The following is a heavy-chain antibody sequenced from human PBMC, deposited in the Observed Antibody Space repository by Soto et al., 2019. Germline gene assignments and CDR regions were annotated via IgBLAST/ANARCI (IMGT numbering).Heavy chain of an antibody. CDR3: AKAYFVWSSEQPYYFDY. V-gene: IGHV3-23*01. CDR1: GFTFSSYD. CDR2: ISGSGGRS. Sequence: DVQLLDSGGGLVQPGGSLRLSCAASGFTFSSYDMTWVRQGAGKGLEWVSGISGSGGRSYYADSVKGRFTISRDNSKSTLYLQMNSLRAEDTAVYYCAKAYFVWSSEQPYYFDYWGQGTLVTVSS. J-gene: IGHJ4*02. D-gene: IGHD3-16*01.